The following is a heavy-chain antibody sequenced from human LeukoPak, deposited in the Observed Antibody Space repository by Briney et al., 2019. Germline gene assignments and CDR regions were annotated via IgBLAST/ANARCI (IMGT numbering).Heavy chain of an antibody. CDR1: GDSISSGDYY. J-gene: IGHJ4*02. CDR3: ARGRGVKGGSGILFY. CDR2: INHSGST. Sequence: SETLSLTCTVSGDSISSGDYYWSWIRQPPGKGLEWIGEINHSGSTNYNPSLKSRVTISVDTSKNQFSLKLSSVTAADTAVYYCARGRGVKGGSGILFYWGQGTLVTVSS. V-gene: IGHV4-39*07. D-gene: IGHD3-10*01.